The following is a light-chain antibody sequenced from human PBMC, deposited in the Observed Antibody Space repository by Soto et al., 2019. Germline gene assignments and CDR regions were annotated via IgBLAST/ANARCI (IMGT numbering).Light chain of an antibody. V-gene: IGKV1-27*01. J-gene: IGKJ4*01. CDR3: QKYNSAPLT. Sequence: DIQMTQSPSSLSASVGDRVTITCRASQGITSYLAWYQQKPWKVPKLLIYAASTLKSVVPSRFSGSGSGTDFTLTISSLQAEDIATYYCQKYNSAPLTFGGGTKVEIK. CDR1: QGITSY. CDR2: AAS.